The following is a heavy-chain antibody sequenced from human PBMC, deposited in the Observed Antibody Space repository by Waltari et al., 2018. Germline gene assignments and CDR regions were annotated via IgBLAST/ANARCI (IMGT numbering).Heavy chain of an antibody. CDR1: GVSISRSNSY. J-gene: IGHJ3*01. CDR2: ISESGST. Sequence: QQHLQESGPGLVKPSETLSLTCTVSGVSISRSNSYWGWIRQPPGKGLEWIGQISESGSTSYNPSLKSRVTISVDTSRNQISLNLYSVTAADAAVYYCARRENYNFWRDSFDVWGQGTVVTVSS. CDR3: ARRENYNFWRDSFDV. V-gene: IGHV4-39*07. D-gene: IGHD3-3*01.